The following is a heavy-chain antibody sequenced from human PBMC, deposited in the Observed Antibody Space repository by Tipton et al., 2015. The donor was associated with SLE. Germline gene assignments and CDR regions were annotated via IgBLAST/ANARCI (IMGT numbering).Heavy chain of an antibody. CDR3: ARDADSSSWYYFDY. V-gene: IGHV3-13*01. J-gene: IGHJ4*02. D-gene: IGHD6-13*01. Sequence: SLRLSCAASGFTFSSYDMHWVRQATGKGLEWVSAIGTAGDTYYPGSVKGRFTISRENAKNSLYLQMNSLRAGDTAVYYCARDADSSSWYYFDYWGQGTLVTVSS. CDR1: GFTFSSYD. CDR2: IGTAGDT.